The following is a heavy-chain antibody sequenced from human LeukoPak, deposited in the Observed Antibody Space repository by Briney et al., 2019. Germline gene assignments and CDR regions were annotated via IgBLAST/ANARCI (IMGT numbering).Heavy chain of an antibody. CDR1: GGSISSGGYY. J-gene: IGHJ4*02. V-gene: IGHV4-31*03. CDR3: ARRGGSWTPFFDY. Sequence: PSETLSLTCTVSGGSISSGGYYWSWIRQHPGKGLEWIGYIYYSGSTYYNPSLKSRVTISVDTSKNQFSLKLSSVTAADTAVYYCARRGGSWTPFFDYWGQGTLVTVSS. CDR2: IYYSGST. D-gene: IGHD2-15*01.